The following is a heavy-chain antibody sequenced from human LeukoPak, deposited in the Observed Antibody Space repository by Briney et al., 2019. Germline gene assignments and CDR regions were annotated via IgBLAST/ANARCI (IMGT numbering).Heavy chain of an antibody. CDR1: GYTFTGYY. D-gene: IGHD3-22*01. CDR3: ARGEITYYYDSSGYFI. V-gene: IGHV1-2*06. Sequence: GASVKVSCKASGYTFTGYYMHWVRQAPGQGLEWMGRINPNSGGTNYAQKFQGRVTMTRDTSISTAYMELSRLRSDDTAVYYCARGEITYYYDSSGYFIWGQGTMVTVSS. J-gene: IGHJ3*02. CDR2: INPNSGGT.